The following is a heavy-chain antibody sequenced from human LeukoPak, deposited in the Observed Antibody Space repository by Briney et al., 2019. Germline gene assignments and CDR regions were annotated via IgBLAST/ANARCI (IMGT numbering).Heavy chain of an antibody. CDR1: GGSISSFY. J-gene: IGHJ6*03. V-gene: IGHV4-4*07. CDR2: IYSSGST. CDR3: ARISLYYYMDV. Sequence: SETLSPTCTVSGGSISSFYWIWIRQPAGKGLEWIGRIYSSGSTNYNPSLKSRVTMSVDTSKNQFSLKLSSVTAADTAVYYCARISLYYYMDVWGKGTTVTVSS.